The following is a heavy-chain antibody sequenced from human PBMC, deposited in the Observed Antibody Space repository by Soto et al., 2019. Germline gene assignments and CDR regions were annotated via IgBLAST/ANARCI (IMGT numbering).Heavy chain of an antibody. CDR1: GGTFSSYA. CDR2: IIPIFGTA. D-gene: IGHD1-20*01. CDR3: ARGDRDGNWNYFDY. V-gene: IGHV1-69*13. Sequence: ASVKVSCKASGGTFSSYAISWVRQAPGQGLEWMGGIIPIFGTANYAQKFQGRVTITADESTSTAYMELSSLRSEDTAVYYCARGDRDGNWNYFDYWGQGTLVTVSS. J-gene: IGHJ4*02.